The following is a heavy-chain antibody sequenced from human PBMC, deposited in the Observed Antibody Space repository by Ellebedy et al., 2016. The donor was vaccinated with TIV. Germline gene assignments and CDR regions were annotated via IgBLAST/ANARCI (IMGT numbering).Heavy chain of an antibody. CDR1: GFTFSDYY. Sequence: PGGSLRLSCAASGFTFSDYYMSWIRQAPGKGLEWVSYISSSGSTIYYADSVKGRFTISRDNAKNSLYLQMNSLRAEETAVYYCARDLDDSSGYYYPMIDYWGQGTLVTVSS. J-gene: IGHJ4*02. D-gene: IGHD3-22*01. V-gene: IGHV3-11*04. CDR2: ISSSGSTI. CDR3: ARDLDDSSGYYYPMIDY.